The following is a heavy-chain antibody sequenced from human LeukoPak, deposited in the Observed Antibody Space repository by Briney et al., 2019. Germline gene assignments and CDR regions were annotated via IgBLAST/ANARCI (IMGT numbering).Heavy chain of an antibody. J-gene: IGHJ6*02. CDR2: ISYDGSNK. CDR3: ARGWATTRIRGDSGMDV. CDR1: GFTFSSYG. D-gene: IGHD2-15*01. V-gene: IGHV3-30*03. Sequence: GRSLRLSCAASGFTFSSYGMHWVRQAPGKGLEWVAVISYDGSNKYYADSVKGRFTISRDNSKNTLYLQMNSLRAGDTAVYYCARGWATTRIRGDSGMDVWGQGTTVTVSS.